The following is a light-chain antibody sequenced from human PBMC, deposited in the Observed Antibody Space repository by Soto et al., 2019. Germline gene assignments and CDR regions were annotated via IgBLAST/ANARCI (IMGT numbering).Light chain of an antibody. V-gene: IGKV3-15*01. Sequence: EIVMTQSPATLSVSPGERATLSCRASQSVGSNLAWYQQTPGQAPRLLIYGASTRATGIAARFSGSGSGTEFTLTISSLQSGDFAVYYCQQYNNWLTWTFGQGTKVEIK. CDR1: QSVGSN. CDR3: QQYNNWLTWT. CDR2: GAS. J-gene: IGKJ1*01.